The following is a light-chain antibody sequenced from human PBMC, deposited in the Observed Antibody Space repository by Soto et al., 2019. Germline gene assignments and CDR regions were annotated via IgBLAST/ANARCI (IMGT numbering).Light chain of an antibody. Sequence: DSQMTQAPSAQCAPVGESETITCRASQRIFRFLTWYQQKPGKAPNLLIYSASNLQSGVPSRFSGSGSGTHFTLTISSLQPEDFATYYCQQTDSSPLTFGQGTKVDIK. V-gene: IGKV1-39*01. CDR1: QRIFRF. J-gene: IGKJ1*01. CDR3: QQTDSSPLT. CDR2: SAS.